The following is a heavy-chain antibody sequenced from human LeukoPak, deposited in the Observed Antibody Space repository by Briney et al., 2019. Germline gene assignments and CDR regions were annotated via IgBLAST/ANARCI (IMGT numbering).Heavy chain of an antibody. CDR3: TKGENGMDV. J-gene: IGHJ6*02. Sequence: GGSLRLSCAASGFTFSSYRMNWVRQAPGKGLEWVSSISDSSSYIYHADSVKGRFTVSRDNAKNSVYLQMNSLRAEDTATYYCTKGENGMDVWGQGTTVTVSS. D-gene: IGHD1-26*01. CDR2: ISDSSSYI. V-gene: IGHV3-21*01. CDR1: GFTFSSYR.